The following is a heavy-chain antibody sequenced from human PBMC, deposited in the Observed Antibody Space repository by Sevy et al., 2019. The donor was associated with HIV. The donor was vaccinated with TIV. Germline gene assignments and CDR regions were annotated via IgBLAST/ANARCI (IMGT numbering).Heavy chain of an antibody. D-gene: IGHD2-2*02. CDR1: GGSVSSGSYY. CDR2: IYYSGST. CDR3: ARDRAELRYCSSTSCYMHYYYYYGMDV. J-gene: IGHJ6*02. V-gene: IGHV4-61*01. Sequence: SETLSLTCTVSGGSVSSGSYYWSWIRQPPGKGLEWIGYIYYSGSTNYNPSLKSRVTISVDTSKNQFSLKLSSVTAADTAVYYCARDRAELRYCSSTSCYMHYYYYYGMDVWGQGTTVTVSS.